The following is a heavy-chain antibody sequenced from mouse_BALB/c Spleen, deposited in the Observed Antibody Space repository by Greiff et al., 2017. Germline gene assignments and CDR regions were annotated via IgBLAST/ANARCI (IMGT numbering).Heavy chain of an antibody. CDR1: GFAFSSYD. V-gene: IGHV5-12-1*01. J-gene: IGHJ2*01. CDR3: ARHTGSSYVES. Sequence: EVMLVESGGGLVKPGGSLKLSCAASGFAFSSYDMSWVRQTPEKRLEWVAYISSGGGSTYYPDTVKGRFTISRDNAKNTLYLQMSSLKSEDTAMYYCARHTGSSYVESWGQGTTLTVSS. D-gene: IGHD1-1*01. CDR2: ISSGGGST.